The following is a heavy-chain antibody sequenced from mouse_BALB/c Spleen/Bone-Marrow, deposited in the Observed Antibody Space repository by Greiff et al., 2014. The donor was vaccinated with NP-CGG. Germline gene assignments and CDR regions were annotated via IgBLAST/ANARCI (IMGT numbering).Heavy chain of an antibody. J-gene: IGHJ4*01. CDR1: GYTFTSYY. CDR2: IYPGNVNT. V-gene: IGHV1S56*01. CDR3: ARDTMDY. Sequence: QVTLKECGPELVKPGASVRISCKASGYTFTSYYIHWVKQRPGQGLEWIGWIYPGNVNTKYNEKFKGKATLTADKSSSTAYMQLSSLTSEDSAVYFCARDTMDYWGQGTSVTVSS.